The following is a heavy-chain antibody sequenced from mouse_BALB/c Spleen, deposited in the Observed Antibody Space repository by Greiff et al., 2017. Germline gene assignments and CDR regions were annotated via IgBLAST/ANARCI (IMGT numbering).Heavy chain of an antibody. J-gene: IGHJ1*01. D-gene: IGHD2-4*01. V-gene: IGHV1S81*02. CDR1: GYTFTSYW. Sequence: QVQLQQPGAELVKPGASVKLSCKASGYTFTSYWMHWVKQRPGQGLEWIGEINPSNGRTNYNEKFKSKATLTVDKSSSTAYMQLSSLTSEDSAVYYCARSGRLHGYWYFDVWGAGTTVTVSS. CDR2: INPSNGRT. CDR3: ARSGRLHGYWYFDV.